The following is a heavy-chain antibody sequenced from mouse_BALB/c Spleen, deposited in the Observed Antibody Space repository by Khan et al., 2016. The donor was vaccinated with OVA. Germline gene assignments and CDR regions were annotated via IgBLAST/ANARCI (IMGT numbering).Heavy chain of an antibody. CDR3: ARGSVNSRFAY. D-gene: IGHD1-3*01. Sequence: QVQLQQSGAELVMPGVSVKISCQGSGYTFTDYAMHWVKQSHAKSLEWIGVISTYYGDADYNQKFKGKATMTVDNSSSTAYMELASLTSEDSALFYGARGSVNSRFAYWGQGTLVTASA. J-gene: IGHJ3*01. V-gene: IGHV1S137*01. CDR1: GYTFTDYA. CDR2: ISTYYGDA.